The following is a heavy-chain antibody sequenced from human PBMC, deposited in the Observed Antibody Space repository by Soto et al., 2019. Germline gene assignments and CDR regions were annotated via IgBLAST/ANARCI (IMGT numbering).Heavy chain of an antibody. J-gene: IGHJ6*02. CDR2: IYYSGST. D-gene: IGHD3-10*01. CDR3: ARVWFWGYYYYVMDV. V-gene: IGHV4-59*01. CDR1: GGSISSYY. Sequence: PSETLSLTCTVSGGSISSYYWSLIRQPPGKGLEWIGYIYYSGSTNYNPSLKGRVTISVYTSKNHFSLKLSSVTAADTAVYYCARVWFWGYYYYVMDVWGQGTTVTVSS.